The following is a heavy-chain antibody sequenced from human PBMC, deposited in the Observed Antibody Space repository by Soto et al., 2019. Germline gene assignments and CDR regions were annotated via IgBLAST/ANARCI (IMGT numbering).Heavy chain of an antibody. Sequence: QVQLVQSGAEVKKPGASVKVSCKASGYTFTSYGISWVRQAPGQGLEWMGWISAYNGNTKYAQKLQGRVTMTTDTSTNTAYMDLRSLRSADTAVYYCARDAATGTNDYWGQGTLVTVSS. V-gene: IGHV1-18*01. J-gene: IGHJ4*02. CDR2: ISAYNGNT. CDR1: GYTFTSYG. CDR3: ARDAATGTNDY.